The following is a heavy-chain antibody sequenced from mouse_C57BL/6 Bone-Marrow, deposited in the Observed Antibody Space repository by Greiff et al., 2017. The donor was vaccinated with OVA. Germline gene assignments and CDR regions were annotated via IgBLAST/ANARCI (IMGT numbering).Heavy chain of an antibody. D-gene: IGHD1-1*01. Sequence: EVQGVESGGGLVQSGRSLRLSCATSGFTFSDFYMEWVRQAPGKGLEWIAASRNKANDYTTEYSASVKGRFIVSRDTSQSILYLQMNALRAEDTAIYYCARGGITSFYAMDYWGQGTSVTVSS. CDR1: GFTFSDFY. CDR3: ARGGITSFYAMDY. CDR2: SRNKANDYTT. V-gene: IGHV7-1*01. J-gene: IGHJ4*01.